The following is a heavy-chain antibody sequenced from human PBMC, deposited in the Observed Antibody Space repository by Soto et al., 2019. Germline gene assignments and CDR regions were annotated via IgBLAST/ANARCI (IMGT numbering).Heavy chain of an antibody. V-gene: IGHV4-39*01. CDR1: GGSISSTNHF. D-gene: IGHD3-16*01. Sequence: SETLSLTCSVSGGSISSTNHFWGWIRQPPGKGLEWIGTIYDSGSTYYSPSLKSRVTISVDTSRTHFSLRLRSVTAADTAVYYCARHEAGGMRNFDYWGQGTLVTVSS. CDR3: ARHEAGGMRNFDY. CDR2: IYDSGST. J-gene: IGHJ4*02.